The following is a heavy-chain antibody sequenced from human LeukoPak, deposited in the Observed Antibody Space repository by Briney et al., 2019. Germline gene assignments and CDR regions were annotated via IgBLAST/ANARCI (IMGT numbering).Heavy chain of an antibody. CDR2: IYYSGST. V-gene: IGHV4-39*01. D-gene: IGHD4-17*01. CDR1: GGSISSSSYY. CDR3: ARQGGYGDYAFRLY. J-gene: IGHJ4*02. Sequence: PSEPLSLTCTVSGGSISSSSYYWGWIRQPPGKGLEWIGSIYYSGSTYYNPSLKSRVTISVDTSKNQFSLKLSSVTAADTAVYYCARQGGYGDYAFRLYWGQGTLVTVSS.